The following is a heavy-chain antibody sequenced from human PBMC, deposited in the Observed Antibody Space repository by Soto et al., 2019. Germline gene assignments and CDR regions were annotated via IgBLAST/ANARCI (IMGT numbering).Heavy chain of an antibody. CDR2: IWYDGSNK. Sequence: GGSLRLSCAASGFTFSSYGMHWVRQAPGKGLEWVAVIWYDGSNKYYADSVKGRFTISRDNSKNTLYLQMNSLRAEDTAVYYCARWRTTVGPNNYYYYGMDVWGQGTTVTVSS. CDR3: ARWRTTVGPNNYYYYGMDV. CDR1: GFTFSSYG. D-gene: IGHD4-17*01. J-gene: IGHJ6*02. V-gene: IGHV3-33*01.